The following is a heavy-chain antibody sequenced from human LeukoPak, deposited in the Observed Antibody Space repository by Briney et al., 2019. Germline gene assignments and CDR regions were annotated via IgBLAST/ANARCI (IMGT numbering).Heavy chain of an antibody. CDR3: AKGPRPDISVAHTLER. J-gene: IGHJ4*01. CDR1: GFTFNNYA. Sequence: GGSLRLSCAASGFTFNNYAMTWVRQAPGRGLEWGSTISSRGDSPYNADSVRGRFTTSRDNSQNSLYLQMNGLRAEDTAVYYCAKGPRPDISVAHTLERWGQGTLVTVSS. CDR2: ISSRGDSP. V-gene: IGHV3-23*01. D-gene: IGHD6-19*01.